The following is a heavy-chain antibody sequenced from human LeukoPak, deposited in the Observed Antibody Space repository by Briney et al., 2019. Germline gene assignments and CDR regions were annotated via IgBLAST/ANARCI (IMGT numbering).Heavy chain of an antibody. D-gene: IGHD3-10*01. V-gene: IGHV3-53*01. CDR2: IYSGGST. CDR1: GFTVSSNY. J-gene: IGHJ4*02. Sequence: PGGSLRLSCAASGFTVSSNYNSWGRQAPGEGLEVGLGIYSGGSTYYADSVKGRFTISRDNSKSTLYLQMNSLRAEDTAVYYCARDKSYASGSYIHFDYWGQGTLVTVSS. CDR3: ARDKSYASGSYIHFDY.